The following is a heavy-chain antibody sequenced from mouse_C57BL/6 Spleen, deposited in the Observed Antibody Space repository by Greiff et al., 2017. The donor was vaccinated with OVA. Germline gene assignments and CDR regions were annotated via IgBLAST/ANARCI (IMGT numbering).Heavy chain of an antibody. D-gene: IGHD1-1*01. CDR1: GYTFTDYY. V-gene: IGHV1-26*01. CDR2: INPNNGGT. Sequence: EVQLQQSGPELVKPGASVKISCKASGYTFTDYYMNWVKQSHGKSLEWIGDINPNNGGTSYNQKFKGKATLTVDKSSSTAYMELRSLTSEDSAVYYWAGRAYYYGSSSNWAGWSQGTSVTVSS. CDR3: AGRAYYYGSSSNWAG. J-gene: IGHJ4*01.